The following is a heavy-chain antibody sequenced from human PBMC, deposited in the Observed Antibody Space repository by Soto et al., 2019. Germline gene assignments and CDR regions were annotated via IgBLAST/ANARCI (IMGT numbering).Heavy chain of an antibody. J-gene: IGHJ4*02. CDR3: ARDLVTVTFGGVIVAEYYFDY. D-gene: IGHD3-16*02. Sequence: ASVKVCCKASGYTFTSYGTSWVRQAPGQGLEWMGWISAYNGNTNYAQKLQGRVTMTTDTSTSTGDVELRSLRSDDTAGYYCARDLVTVTFGGVIVAEYYFDYWGQGALVTVSS. CDR2: ISAYNGNT. V-gene: IGHV1-18*01. CDR1: GYTFTSYG.